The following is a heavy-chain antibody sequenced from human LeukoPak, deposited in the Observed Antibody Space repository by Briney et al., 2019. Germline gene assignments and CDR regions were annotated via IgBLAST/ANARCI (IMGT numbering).Heavy chain of an antibody. D-gene: IGHD2-8*02. CDR1: GGSFSGYC. Sequence: SETLSLTCAVYGGSFSGYCWSWIRQPPGKGLEWIGEINHSGSTNYNPSLKSRVTISVDTSKNQFSLKLSSVTAADTAVYYCARLYWDNWFDPWGQGTLVTVSS. CDR3: ARLYWDNWFDP. V-gene: IGHV4-34*01. J-gene: IGHJ5*02. CDR2: INHSGST.